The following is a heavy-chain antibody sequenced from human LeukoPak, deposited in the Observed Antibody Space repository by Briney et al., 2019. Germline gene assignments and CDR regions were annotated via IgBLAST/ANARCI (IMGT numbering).Heavy chain of an antibody. D-gene: IGHD4-23*01. J-gene: IGHJ6*03. Sequence: PGGSLRLSCAASGFTFSSYWMSWVRQAPGKGLEWVANIKQDGSERYYVDSVKGRFTISRDNAKNSLYLQMSSLRAEDTAVYYCARVKISSRSDGGPWEIRSYYYMDVWGKGTTVTVSS. CDR1: GFTFSSYW. CDR2: IKQDGSER. V-gene: IGHV3-7*01. CDR3: ARVKISSRSDGGPWEIRSYYYMDV.